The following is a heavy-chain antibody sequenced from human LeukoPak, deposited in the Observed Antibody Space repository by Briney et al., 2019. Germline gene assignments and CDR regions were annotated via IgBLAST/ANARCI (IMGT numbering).Heavy chain of an antibody. CDR2: IKQDGSEK. CDR3: ARASRLQDYYGSGSYYKGFDY. V-gene: IGHV3-7*01. Sequence: GGSLRLSCAASGFTFSSYWMSWVRQAPGKGLEWVANIKQDGSEKYYVDSVKGRFTISRDNAKNSLYPQMNSLRAEDTAVYYCARASRLQDYYGSGSYYKGFDYWGQGTLVTVSS. D-gene: IGHD3-10*01. CDR1: GFTFSSYW. J-gene: IGHJ4*02.